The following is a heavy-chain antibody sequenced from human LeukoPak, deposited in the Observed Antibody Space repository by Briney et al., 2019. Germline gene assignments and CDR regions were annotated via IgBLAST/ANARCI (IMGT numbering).Heavy chain of an antibody. Sequence: GRSLRLSCAASGFTFDDYAMHWVRQAPGKGLEWVSGISWNSGSIGYADSVKGRFTISRDNAKNSLYLQMNSLRAEDTALYYCAKTGPRYCSSTSCYADYWGQGTLVTVSS. CDR1: GFTFDDYA. CDR2: ISWNSGSI. V-gene: IGHV3-9*01. CDR3: AKTGPRYCSSTSCYADY. D-gene: IGHD2-2*01. J-gene: IGHJ4*02.